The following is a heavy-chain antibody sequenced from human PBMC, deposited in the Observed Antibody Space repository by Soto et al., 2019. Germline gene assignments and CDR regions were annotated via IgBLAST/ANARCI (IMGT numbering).Heavy chain of an antibody. CDR3: ARHERRDGYNPWFGYYGMDV. D-gene: IGHD3-16*01. Sequence: SETLSLTCTVSGGSISSSSYYWGWIRQPPGKGLEWIGSIYYSGSTYYNPSLKSRVTISVDTSKNQFSLKLRSVTAADTAVYYCARHERRDGYNPWFGYYGMDVWGQGTTVTVSS. V-gene: IGHV4-39*01. J-gene: IGHJ6*02. CDR1: GGSISSSSYY. CDR2: IYYSGST.